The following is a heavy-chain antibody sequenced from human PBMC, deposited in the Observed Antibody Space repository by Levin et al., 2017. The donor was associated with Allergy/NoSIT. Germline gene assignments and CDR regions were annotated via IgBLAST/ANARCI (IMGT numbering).Heavy chain of an antibody. CDR2: IKQDGSEK. Sequence: GESLKISCAASGFTFSSYWMSWVRQAPGKGLEWVANIKQDGSEKYYVDSVKGRFTISRDNAKNSLYLQMNSLRAEDTAVYYCAREGLMVYAVMYYYYGMDVWGQGTTVTVSS. CDR1: GFTFSSYW. D-gene: IGHD2-8*01. V-gene: IGHV3-7*01. CDR3: AREGLMVYAVMYYYYGMDV. J-gene: IGHJ6*02.